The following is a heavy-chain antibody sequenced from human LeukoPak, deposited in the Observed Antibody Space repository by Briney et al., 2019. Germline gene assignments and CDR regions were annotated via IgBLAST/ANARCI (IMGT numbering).Heavy chain of an antibody. J-gene: IGHJ4*02. CDR1: GYTFTSYG. CDR2: ISAYNGNT. CDR3: ARDMGRGSSFFFGY. V-gene: IGHV1-18*01. D-gene: IGHD3-10*01. Sequence: ASLKVSCKASGYTFTSYGISWVRQAPGQGLEWTGWISAYNGNTNYAQKLQGRVTMTTDTSTSTAYMELRSLRSADTAVYYCARDMGRGSSFFFGYWGQGTLVTVSS.